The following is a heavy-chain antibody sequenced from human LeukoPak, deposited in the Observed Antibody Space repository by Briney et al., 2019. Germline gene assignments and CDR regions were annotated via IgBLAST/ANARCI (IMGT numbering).Heavy chain of an antibody. V-gene: IGHV1-18*01. CDR3: ARERTSGWGALWAFDI. J-gene: IGHJ3*02. D-gene: IGHD3-16*01. CDR2: ISAYNGNT. CDR1: GYTFTSYG. Sequence: GASVKVSCKASGYTFTSYGISWVRQAPGQGLEWMGWISAYNGNTNYAQKLQGRVTMTTDTSTSTAYMELRSLRSDDTAVYYCARERTSGWGALWAFDIWGQGTMVTVSS.